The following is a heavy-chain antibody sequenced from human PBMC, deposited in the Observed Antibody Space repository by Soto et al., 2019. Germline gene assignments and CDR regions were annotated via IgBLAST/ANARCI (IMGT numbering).Heavy chain of an antibody. J-gene: IGHJ6*02. CDR3: ATRLGDYVYYYYGMDV. CDR2: IIPILGIA. D-gene: IGHD3-16*01. V-gene: IGHV1-69*02. Sequence: QVQLVQSGAEVKKPWSSVKVSCKASGGTFSSYTISWVRQAPGQGLEWMGRIIPILGIANYAQKFQGRVTITADKSTSTAYMELSSRRYEDTAVYYCATRLGDYVYYYYGMDVWGQGTTVTVSS. CDR1: GGTFSSYT.